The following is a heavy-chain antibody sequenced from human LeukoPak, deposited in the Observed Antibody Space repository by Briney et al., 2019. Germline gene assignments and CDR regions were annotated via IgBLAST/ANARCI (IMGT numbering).Heavy chain of an antibody. CDR1: GFTLSSRW. Sequence: PGGSLRLSCVVSGFTLSSRWMMWVRQAPGEGLEWMTNINRDGSEKNYVDSVKGRFTISRDNAKNSLYLQMNSLRAEDTAVYYCARGVVYPAWSGPHWSDYWGQGALVTVSS. CDR2: INRDGSEK. V-gene: IGHV3-7*01. J-gene: IGHJ4*02. CDR3: ARGVVYPAWSGPHWSDY. D-gene: IGHD3-3*01.